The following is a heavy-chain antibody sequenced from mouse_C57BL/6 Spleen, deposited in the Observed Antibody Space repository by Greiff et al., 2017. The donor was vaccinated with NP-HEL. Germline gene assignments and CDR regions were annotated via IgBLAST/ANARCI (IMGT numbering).Heavy chain of an antibody. CDR1: GYTFTSYW. J-gene: IGHJ4*01. Sequence: QVQLQQSGAELVKPGASVKLSCKASGYTFTSYWMHWVKQRPGQGLEWIGMIHPNSGSTNYNEKFKSKATLTVDKSSSTAYMQLSSLTSEDSAVYYCARSTMVTTYYAMDYWGQGTSVTVSS. D-gene: IGHD2-2*01. CDR3: ARSTMVTTYYAMDY. CDR2: IHPNSGST. V-gene: IGHV1-64*01.